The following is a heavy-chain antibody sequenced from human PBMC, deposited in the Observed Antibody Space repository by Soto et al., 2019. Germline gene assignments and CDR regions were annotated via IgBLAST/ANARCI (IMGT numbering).Heavy chain of an antibody. D-gene: IGHD2-21*02. CDR1: GFTFSSYG. J-gene: IGHJ5*02. V-gene: IGHV3-30-3*01. Sequence: QVQLVESGGGVVQPGRSLRLSCAASGFTFSSYGMHWVRQAPGKGLEWVAVISYDGSDKYYADSVKGRFTISRDNSKNTVYLQTNSLRAEDTAVYYCARRRAGGIVVVTAHPLSLDLWGQGTLVTVSS. CDR3: ARRRAGGIVVVTAHPLSLDL. CDR2: ISYDGSDK.